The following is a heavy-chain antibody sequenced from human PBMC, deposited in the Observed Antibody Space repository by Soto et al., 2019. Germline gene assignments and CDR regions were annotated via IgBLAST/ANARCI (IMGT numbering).Heavy chain of an antibody. CDR3: ARLSPLGAVLLGMDV. V-gene: IGHV5-51*01. J-gene: IGHJ6*02. CDR1: GYSFTSHW. D-gene: IGHD1-26*01. Sequence: PGESLKISCKGSGYSFTSHWIGWVRQMSVKGLEWMGIIYPGDSDTRYSPSFQGQVTISADRSISTAYLQWSSLKASDTAMYYCARLSPLGAVLLGMDVWGQGTTVTVSS. CDR2: IYPGDSDT.